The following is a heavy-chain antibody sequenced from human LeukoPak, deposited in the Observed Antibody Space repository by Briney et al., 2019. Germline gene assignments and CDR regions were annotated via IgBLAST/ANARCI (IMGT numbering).Heavy chain of an antibody. Sequence: GGSLRLSCAVSGFTFSSYWMSWVRQAPGKGLEWVANIKQDGSEKYYVDSVKGRFTISRDNAKNSLYLQMNSLRAEDTAVYYCPRTVTTFWGYHMDVWRKGTTVTISS. J-gene: IGHJ6*03. CDR1: GFTFSSYW. V-gene: IGHV3-7*01. D-gene: IGHD1-7*01. CDR3: PRTVTTFWGYHMDV. CDR2: IKQDGSEK.